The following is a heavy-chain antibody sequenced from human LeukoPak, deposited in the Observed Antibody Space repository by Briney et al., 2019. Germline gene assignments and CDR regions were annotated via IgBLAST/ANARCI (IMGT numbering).Heavy chain of an antibody. D-gene: IGHD3-22*01. V-gene: IGHV1-46*01. CDR1: GYTFTSYY. CDR3: ARDRDRSGSDLFDY. J-gene: IGHJ4*02. CDR2: INPSGGAT. Sequence: ASVKVSCKASGYTFTSYYVHWMRQAPGQGPEWMGIINPSGGATRYAQKFQGRVTMTRDMSTSTVYMDLSSLRSDDTALYYCARDRDRSGSDLFDYWGQGTLVTVSS.